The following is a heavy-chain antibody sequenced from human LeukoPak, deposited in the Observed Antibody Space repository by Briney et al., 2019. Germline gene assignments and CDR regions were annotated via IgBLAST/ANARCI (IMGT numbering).Heavy chain of an antibody. CDR3: AKDRGSSGWYGAY. CDR1: GFTFSSYG. J-gene: IGHJ4*02. V-gene: IGHV3-30*02. D-gene: IGHD6-19*01. Sequence: GGSLRLSCAASGFTFSSYGMHWVRQAPGKGLEWVAFIRYDGSNKYYADSVKGRFTISRDNSKNTLYLQMNSLRAEDTAVYYCAKDRGSSGWYGAYWGQGTLVTVSS. CDR2: IRYDGSNK.